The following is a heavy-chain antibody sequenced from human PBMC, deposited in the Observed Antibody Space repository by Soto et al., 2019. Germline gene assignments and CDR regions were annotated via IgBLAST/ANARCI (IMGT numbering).Heavy chain of an antibody. V-gene: IGHV3-30*18. D-gene: IGHD3-16*01. CDR3: AKDGGTGYFDY. Sequence: QVQLVESGGGVVQPGRSLRLSCAASGFTFSSYGMHWVRQAPVKGLEWVAVISYDGSNKYYADSVKGRFTISRDNSKNSLYLQMNSLIAEDTAVYYCAKDGGTGYFDYWGQGTLVTVS. CDR2: ISYDGSNK. J-gene: IGHJ4*02. CDR1: GFTFSSYG.